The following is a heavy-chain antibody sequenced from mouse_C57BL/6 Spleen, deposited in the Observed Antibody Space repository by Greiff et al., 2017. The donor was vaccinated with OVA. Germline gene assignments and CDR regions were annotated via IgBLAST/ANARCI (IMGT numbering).Heavy chain of an antibody. CDR2: ISDGGSYT. CDR3: AREGGSFAY. CDR1: GFTFSSYA. V-gene: IGHV5-4*01. J-gene: IGHJ3*01. D-gene: IGHD1-1*02. Sequence: EVMLVESGGGLVKPGGSLKLSCAASGFTFSSYAMSWVRQTPEKRLEWVATISDGGSYTYYPDNVKGRFTISRDNAKNNLYLQMSHLKSEDTAMYYCAREGGSFAYWGQGTLVTVSA.